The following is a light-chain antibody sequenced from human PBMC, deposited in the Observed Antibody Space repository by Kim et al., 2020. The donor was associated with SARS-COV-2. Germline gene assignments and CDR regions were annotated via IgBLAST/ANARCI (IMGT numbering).Light chain of an antibody. Sequence: QRVTISCTGSSFNIGAGYDVHWYQQLPGPAPKLLIYGNSNRPSGVPDRFSGSKSGTSASLAITGLQAEDEADYYCQSYDSSLSGSVFGGGTQLTVL. CDR2: GNS. CDR1: SFNIGAGYD. CDR3: QSYDSSLSGSV. J-gene: IGLJ3*02. V-gene: IGLV1-40*01.